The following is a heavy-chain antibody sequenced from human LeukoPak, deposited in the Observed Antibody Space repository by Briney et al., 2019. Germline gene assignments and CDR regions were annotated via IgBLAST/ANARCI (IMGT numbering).Heavy chain of an antibody. V-gene: IGHV3-30*02. D-gene: IGHD6-6*01. Sequence: GGSLRLSCTAAGFTFSSYGMHWVRQAPGKGLEWVAFIRYDGSNKYYADSVKGRFTISRDNSKNTLYLQMNSLRAADTAVYYCARAKGTSYLSSFDYWGQGTLVTVSS. J-gene: IGHJ4*02. CDR2: IRYDGSNK. CDR1: GFTFSSYG. CDR3: ARAKGTSYLSSFDY.